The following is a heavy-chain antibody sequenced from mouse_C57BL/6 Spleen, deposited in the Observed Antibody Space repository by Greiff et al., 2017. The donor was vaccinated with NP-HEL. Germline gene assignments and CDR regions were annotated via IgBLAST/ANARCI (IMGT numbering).Heavy chain of an antibody. D-gene: IGHD1-1*01. CDR3: TTDEYYGSGYYFDY. Sequence: EVQLQQSGAELVRPGASVKLSCTASGFNIKDDYMHWVKQRPEQGLEGLGWIDPEIGDTEYASKFQGKATITADTSSNPAYLQLSSLTSGVTAVFCCTTDEYYGSGYYFDYWGQVTTLTVSS. CDR2: IDPEIGDT. V-gene: IGHV14-4*01. CDR1: GFNIKDDY. J-gene: IGHJ2*01.